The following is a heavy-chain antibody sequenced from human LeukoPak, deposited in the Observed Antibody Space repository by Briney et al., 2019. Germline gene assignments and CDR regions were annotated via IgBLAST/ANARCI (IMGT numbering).Heavy chain of an antibody. CDR3: ARGGWNDRFDY. D-gene: IGHD1-1*01. J-gene: IGHJ4*02. V-gene: IGHV3-20*01. Sequence: PGGSLRLSCAASGFTFENYDMSWVRQAPGKGLEWVSGINWNGGSTGYADSVKGRFTISRDNAKNSLYLQMNSLRAEDTAMYHCARGGWNDRFDYWGQGTLVTVSS. CDR2: INWNGGST. CDR1: GFTFENYD.